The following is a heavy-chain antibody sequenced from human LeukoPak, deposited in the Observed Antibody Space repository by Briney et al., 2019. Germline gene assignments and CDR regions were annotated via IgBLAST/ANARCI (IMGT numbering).Heavy chain of an antibody. Sequence: RASVKVSCKASGYTFTGYYMHSVRQAPGQGLEWMGWINPNSGGTNYAQKFQGRVTMTRDTSISTAYMELSRLRSDDTAVYYCARDSSGIAVAGYYYGMDVWGQGTTVTVSS. D-gene: IGHD6-19*01. CDR1: GYTFTGYY. CDR2: INPNSGGT. J-gene: IGHJ6*02. V-gene: IGHV1-2*02. CDR3: ARDSSGIAVAGYYYGMDV.